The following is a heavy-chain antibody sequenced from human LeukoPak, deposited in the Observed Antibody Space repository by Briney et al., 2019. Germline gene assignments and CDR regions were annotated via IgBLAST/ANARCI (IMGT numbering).Heavy chain of an antibody. CDR3: AKDRVGATSGEPDY. D-gene: IGHD1-26*01. J-gene: IGHJ4*02. CDR2: ISYDGSNK. CDR1: GFTFSSYG. V-gene: IGHV3-30*18. Sequence: GGSLRLSCAASGFTFSSYGMHWVRQAPGKGLEWVAVISYDGSNKYSADSVKGRFTISRDNSKNTLYLQMNSLRAEDTAVYYCAKDRVGATSGEPDYWGQGTLVTVSS.